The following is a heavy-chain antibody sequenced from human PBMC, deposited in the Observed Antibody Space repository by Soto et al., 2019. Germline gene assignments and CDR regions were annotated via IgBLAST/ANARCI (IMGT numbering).Heavy chain of an antibody. Sequence: QVQLQESGPGLVKPSQTLSLTCTVSGGSINYSPYFWSWIRQTPGKGLEWIGHIYNSGTTYTNPSLNSRATLSGDTSPNQFSLNLKSVTAADTAVYYCARGPSADKVDYWGQGTLVTVSS. J-gene: IGHJ4*02. CDR3: ARGPSADKVDY. CDR2: IYNSGTT. CDR1: GGSINYSPYF. V-gene: IGHV4-30-4*01. D-gene: IGHD3-3*01.